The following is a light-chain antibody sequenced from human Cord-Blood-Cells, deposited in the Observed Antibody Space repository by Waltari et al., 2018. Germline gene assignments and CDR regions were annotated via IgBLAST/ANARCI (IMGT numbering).Light chain of an antibody. CDR1: SSNIGSNY. V-gene: IGLV1-47*01. CDR2: RNN. J-gene: IGLJ3*02. Sequence: QSVLTQPPSASGTPGQRVTISCSGSSSNIGSNYVYWYQQLPATAPKLLIYRNNQRPSGVPDRFSGSKSGTSASLAISGLRSEDEADYYCAAWDDSLSGSWVFGGGTKLTVL. CDR3: AAWDDSLSGSWV.